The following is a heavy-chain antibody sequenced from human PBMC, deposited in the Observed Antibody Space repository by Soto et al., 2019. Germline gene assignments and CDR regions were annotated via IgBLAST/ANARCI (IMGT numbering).Heavy chain of an antibody. V-gene: IGHV1-18*01. D-gene: IGHD5-18*01. Sequence: ASVKVSCKASGYTFTSYGISWVRQAPGQGLEWMGWISAYNGNTNYAQKFQGRVTMTTDTSTSTAYMDLRSLRSDDTAVYFCAREVAGVVTAMGNAFDIWGQGTMVTVSS. J-gene: IGHJ3*02. CDR1: GYTFTSYG. CDR3: AREVAGVVTAMGNAFDI. CDR2: ISAYNGNT.